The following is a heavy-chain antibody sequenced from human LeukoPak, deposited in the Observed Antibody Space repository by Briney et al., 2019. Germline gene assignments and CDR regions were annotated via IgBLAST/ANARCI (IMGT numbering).Heavy chain of an antibody. J-gene: IGHJ6*02. D-gene: IGHD2-2*01. CDR1: GGTFSSYA. CDR2: IIPILGIA. V-gene: IGHV1-69*04. Sequence: AASVKVSCKASGGTFSSYAISWVRQAPGQGLEWMGRIIPILGIANYAQKFQGRVTITADKSTSTAYMELSSLRSEDTAVYYCARHGGSDDIVVVPAAMEVPYYYYYGMDVWGQGTTVTVSS. CDR3: ARHGGSDDIVVVPAAMEVPYYYYYGMDV.